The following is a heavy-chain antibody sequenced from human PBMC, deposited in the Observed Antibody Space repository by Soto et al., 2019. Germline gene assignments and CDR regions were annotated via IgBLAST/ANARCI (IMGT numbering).Heavy chain of an antibody. V-gene: IGHV4-4*02. CDR1: GGAISSRKC. CDR3: ASRHREMATTGPYYVDY. Sequence: QVQLQESGPGLVKPSGTLSLTCAVSGGAISSRKCWSWVRQPPGKGLEWLGEIYPTGTTNYNPSLKSRVAISLDKPNNQFSLKLNSVNAADTAVYYCASRHREMATTGPYYVDYWGQGSLVTVSS. CDR2: IYPTGTT. J-gene: IGHJ4*02. D-gene: IGHD5-12*01.